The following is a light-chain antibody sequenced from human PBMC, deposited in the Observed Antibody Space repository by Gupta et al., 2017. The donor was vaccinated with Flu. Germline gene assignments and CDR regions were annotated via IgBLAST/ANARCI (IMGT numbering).Light chain of an antibody. Sequence: EIVMTQSPATLSVSPGERATLPCRASQSVSSNLAWYQQKPGQAPRLLIYGASTRATGIPARFSGSGSGTEFTLTISSLQSEDFAVYYCQQYKNGPWTFGQGTKVEIK. CDR3: QQYKNGPWT. J-gene: IGKJ1*01. V-gene: IGKV3-15*01. CDR2: GAS. CDR1: QSVSSN.